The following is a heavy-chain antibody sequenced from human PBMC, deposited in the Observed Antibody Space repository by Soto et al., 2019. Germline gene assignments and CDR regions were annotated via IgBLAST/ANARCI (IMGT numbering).Heavy chain of an antibody. Sequence: QLQLQESGPGLVKPSETLSLTCTVSGGSISSSPYYWGWIRQPPGKGLEWIGNIYYNGNTFYNPSLKSRVTISVDTSKNQFSLKLSSVTAADTAVYYCARHGPLGNNWNQLDYWGQGTLVTVSS. V-gene: IGHV4-39*01. CDR3: ARHGPLGNNWNQLDY. CDR1: GGSISSSPYY. CDR2: IYYNGNT. J-gene: IGHJ4*02. D-gene: IGHD1-1*01.